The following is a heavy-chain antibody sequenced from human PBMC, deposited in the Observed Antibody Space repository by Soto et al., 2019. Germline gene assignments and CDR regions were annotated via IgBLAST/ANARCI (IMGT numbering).Heavy chain of an antibody. J-gene: IGHJ6*02. CDR3: ARYIPGVRYYGMDV. D-gene: IGHD2-2*01. Sequence: GGSQRLSCAASGFTFSSYAMKWVRQAPGKGLEWVSLIGESGTPTYYADSVKGRFTISRDNSGNTLFLEMYSLRAEDTAVYYCARYIPGVRYYGMDVWGQGTTVTVSS. CDR2: IGESGTPT. CDR1: GFTFSSYA. V-gene: IGHV3-23*01.